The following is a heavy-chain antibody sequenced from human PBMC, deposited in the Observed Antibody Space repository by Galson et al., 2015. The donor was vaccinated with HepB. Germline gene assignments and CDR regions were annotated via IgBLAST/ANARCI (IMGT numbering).Heavy chain of an antibody. CDR2: INHSGST. Sequence: ETLSLTCAVYGGSFSGYYWSWIRQPPGKGLEWIGEINHSGSTNYNPSLKSRVTISVDTSKNQFSLKLSSVTAADTAVYYCARGGPITYYYGSGSLGGRYWGQGTLVTVSS. D-gene: IGHD3-10*01. V-gene: IGHV4-34*01. CDR3: ARGGPITYYYGSGSLGGRY. J-gene: IGHJ4*02. CDR1: GGSFSGYY.